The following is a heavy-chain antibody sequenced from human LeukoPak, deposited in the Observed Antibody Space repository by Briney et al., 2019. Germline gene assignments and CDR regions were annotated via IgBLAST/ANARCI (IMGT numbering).Heavy chain of an antibody. V-gene: IGHV1-58*01. Sequence: SVKVSCKASGFTFTSSAVQWVRQARGQGLEWIGWIVVGSGNTNYAQKFQERVAINRDMSTSTAYMELSSLRSEDTAVYYCATDDVTTGTKTALGYWGQGTLVTVSS. CDR1: GFTFTSSA. CDR3: ATDDVTTGTKTALGY. CDR2: IVVGSGNT. J-gene: IGHJ4*02. D-gene: IGHD1-1*01.